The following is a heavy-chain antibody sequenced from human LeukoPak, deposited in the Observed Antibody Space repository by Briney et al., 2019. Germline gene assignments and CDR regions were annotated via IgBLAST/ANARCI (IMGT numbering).Heavy chain of an antibody. D-gene: IGHD6-6*01. CDR2: IHHSGNT. CDR3: ARGVGSIAGPY. CDR1: GGSFSGYY. V-gene: IGHV4-34*01. Sequence: SETLSLTCAVYGGSFSGYYWSWIRQPPGKGLEWIGEIHHSGNTNYNSSLKSRVTISVDTSKNQISLKLTSVTAADTAVYYCARGVGSIAGPYWGQGALVIVSS. J-gene: IGHJ4*02.